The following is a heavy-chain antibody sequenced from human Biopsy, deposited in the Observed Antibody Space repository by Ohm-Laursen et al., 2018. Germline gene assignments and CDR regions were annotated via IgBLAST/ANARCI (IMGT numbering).Heavy chain of an antibody. CDR1: GFTFGHYA. CDR3: AGGLSSGWYGYFDV. V-gene: IGHV3-33*01. Sequence: SLRLSCAAFGFTFGHYAMHWVRQAPGKGLEWISLIWYDGTNEDYADSVKGRFTISRDNSKNTLYLQINTLTLEDTAFYYCAGGLSSGWYGYFDVWGRGTLVTVSS. D-gene: IGHD6-19*01. CDR2: IWYDGTNE. J-gene: IGHJ2*01.